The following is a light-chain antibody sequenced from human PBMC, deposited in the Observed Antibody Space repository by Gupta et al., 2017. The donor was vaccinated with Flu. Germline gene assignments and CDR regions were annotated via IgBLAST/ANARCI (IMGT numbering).Light chain of an antibody. J-gene: IGLJ1*01. CDR2: EVT. CDR3: CSYAGIYTFV. Sequence: QSALTQPRSVSGSPGQSVTISCTGTISDVGGFNYVSWYQQHPGKVPKLMIYEVTKRPSGVPDRFSGSKSGDTASLTISGLQVEDEADYYCCSYAGIYTFVFGTGTKVTVL. CDR1: ISDVGGFNY. V-gene: IGLV2-11*01.